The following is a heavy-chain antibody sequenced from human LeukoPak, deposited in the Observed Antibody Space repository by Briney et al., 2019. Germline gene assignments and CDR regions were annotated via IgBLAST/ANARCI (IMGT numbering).Heavy chain of an antibody. J-gene: IGHJ4*02. Sequence: SETLSLTCAVYGGSFSGYYWSWIRQPPGKGLEWIGEINHSGSTNYNPSLKSRVTISVDTSKNQFSLTLSSVTAADTAVYYCARDVGYCDEGICYQLDSWGQGVLVTVSS. CDR3: ARDVGYCDEGICYQLDS. D-gene: IGHD2-15*01. V-gene: IGHV4-34*01. CDR1: GGSFSGYY. CDR2: INHSGST.